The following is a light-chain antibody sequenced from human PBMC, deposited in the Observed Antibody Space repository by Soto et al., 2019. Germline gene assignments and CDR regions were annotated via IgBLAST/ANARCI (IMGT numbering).Light chain of an antibody. CDR3: TSYTSSGTYVL. CDR2: EVS. J-gene: IGLJ2*01. CDR1: ISDVGGYNY. Sequence: QSVLTQPAFVSGSPGQSITMSCTGTISDVGGYNYVSWYQQHPGKAPKLLIFEVSSRPSGISNRFSGSKSDYTASLTISGLQAEDEADYYCTSYTSSGTYVLFGGGTKLTVL. V-gene: IGLV2-14*01.